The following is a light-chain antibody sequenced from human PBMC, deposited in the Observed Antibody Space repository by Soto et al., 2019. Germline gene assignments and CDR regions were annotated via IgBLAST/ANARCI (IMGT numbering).Light chain of an antibody. CDR2: EVS. CDR1: SSDVGGYNY. J-gene: IGLJ1*01. CDR3: SSYAGRNSV. V-gene: IGLV2-8*01. Sequence: QSVLTQLPSASGSPGQSVTISCTGTSSDVGGYNYVSWYQQHPGKAPKLMIYEVSKRPSGVPDRFSGSKSGNTASLTVSGLQAEDEADYYCSSYAGRNSVFGTGTKLTVL.